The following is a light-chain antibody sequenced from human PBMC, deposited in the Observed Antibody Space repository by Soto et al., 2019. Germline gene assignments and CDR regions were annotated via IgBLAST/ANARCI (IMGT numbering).Light chain of an antibody. V-gene: IGKV3-15*01. CDR2: GAS. CDR1: QSVSSN. CDR3: QQYNNWWT. Sequence: EIVVTHSPANLSVSPRQSATLSCRSSQSVSSNLAWYQQKPGQAPRLLIYGASTRATGIPARFSGSGSGTEFTLTISSLQSEDFAVYYCQQYNNWWTFGQGTKVDIK. J-gene: IGKJ1*01.